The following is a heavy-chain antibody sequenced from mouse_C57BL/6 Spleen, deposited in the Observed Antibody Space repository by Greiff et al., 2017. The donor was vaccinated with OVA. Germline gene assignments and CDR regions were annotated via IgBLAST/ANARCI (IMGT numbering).Heavy chain of an antibody. CDR3: ARGGLTTVPSWFAY. J-gene: IGHJ3*01. D-gene: IGHD1-1*01. V-gene: IGHV1-53*01. CDR1: GYTFTSYW. Sequence: QVQLQQPGTELVKPGASVKLSCKASGYTFTSYWMHWVKQRPGQGLEWIGNINPSNGGTNYNEKFKSKATLTVDKSSSTAYMQLSSLTSEDSEVYYCARGGLTTVPSWFAYWGQGTLVTVSA. CDR2: INPSNGGT.